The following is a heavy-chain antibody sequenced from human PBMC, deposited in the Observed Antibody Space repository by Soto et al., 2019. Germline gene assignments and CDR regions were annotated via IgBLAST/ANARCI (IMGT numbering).Heavy chain of an antibody. CDR1: GGSFSGYY. CDR3: ARSLDTSVRLNWFDP. CDR2: INHSGST. Sequence: QVQLQQWGAGLLKPSETLSLTCAVYGGSFSGYYWSWIRQPPGKGLEWIGEINHSGSTNYNPSLKSRVTISVDTSKNQFSLKLSSVTAADTAVYYCARSLDTSVRLNWFDPWGQGTLVTVSS. J-gene: IGHJ5*02. V-gene: IGHV4-34*01.